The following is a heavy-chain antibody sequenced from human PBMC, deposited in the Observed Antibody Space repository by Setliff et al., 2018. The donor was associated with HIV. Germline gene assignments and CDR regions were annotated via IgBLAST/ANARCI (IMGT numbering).Heavy chain of an antibody. J-gene: IGHJ4*02. Sequence: PGGSLRLSCAASGFSFSIYAMRWVRQAPGKGLEWVAVISNDARQTYYAASVRGRFTISRDSTKNALYLKFYNPRPEDTAIYYCARARTVDFWSDSLAHWGQGTLVTVSS. CDR1: GFSFSIYA. CDR2: ISNDARQT. CDR3: ARARTVDFWSDSLAH. V-gene: IGHV3-30*03. D-gene: IGHD3-3*01.